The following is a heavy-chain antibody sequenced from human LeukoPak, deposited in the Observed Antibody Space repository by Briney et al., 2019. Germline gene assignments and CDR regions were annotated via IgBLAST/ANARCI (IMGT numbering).Heavy chain of an antibody. D-gene: IGHD6-13*01. CDR3: ARALPSSRSYFDY. CDR1: GFIFSNYG. CDR2: IWNDGSET. J-gene: IGHJ4*02. V-gene: IGHV3-33*01. Sequence: GGSLRLSCAASGFIFSNYGMHWVRQAPGKRLEWVAVIWNDGSETFHADSVKGRFRIARDNSKNTLYLQMNSLRAEDTAVYYCARALPSSRSYFDYWGQGTLVTVSS.